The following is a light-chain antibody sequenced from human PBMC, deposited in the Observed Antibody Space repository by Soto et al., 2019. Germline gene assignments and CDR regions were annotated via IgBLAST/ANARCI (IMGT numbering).Light chain of an antibody. J-gene: IGKJ1*01. CDR1: QSVASSY. CDR2: SAA. Sequence: EIKMTQSPCTLSSSLGERATLSCRASQSVASSYLAWYQQKPGQAPRLLIQSAAGRAMGIPDRFSVSGSGTDFALTITIRGPEDFAVYYCQQYGTSPPLTFGPGTKVDIK. V-gene: IGKV3-20*01. CDR3: QQYGTSPPLT.